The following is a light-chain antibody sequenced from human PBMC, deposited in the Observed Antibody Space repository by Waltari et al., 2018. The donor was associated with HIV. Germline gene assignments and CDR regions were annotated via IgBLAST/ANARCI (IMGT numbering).Light chain of an antibody. CDR2: NTY. V-gene: IGLV1-44*01. CDR1: SADIGSNT. CDR3: AAWDDSMEGHV. J-gene: IGLJ2*01. Sequence: QSVLTQPTSASGTPGQTVTISCSGSSADIGSNTVNWYKQLPGTAPKLLIYNTYQRPSGVPDRVSASQSGTSASLAISGLQSEDEADYYCAAWDDSMEGHVFGGGTKLTIL.